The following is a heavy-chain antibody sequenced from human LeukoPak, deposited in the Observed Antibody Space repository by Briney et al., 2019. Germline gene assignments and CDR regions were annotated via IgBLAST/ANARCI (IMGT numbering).Heavy chain of an antibody. V-gene: IGHV4-39*07. Sequence: SETLSLTCTVSGGSITITNYYWGWIRQPPGKGLEWVGNIYYDGSTYYNPSLKSRVTISVDTSKNQFSLKLSSVTAADTAVYYCAREYSGYDLPWYFDLWGRGTLVTVSS. CDR1: GGSITITNYY. CDR2: IYYDGST. D-gene: IGHD5-12*01. J-gene: IGHJ2*01. CDR3: AREYSGYDLPWYFDL.